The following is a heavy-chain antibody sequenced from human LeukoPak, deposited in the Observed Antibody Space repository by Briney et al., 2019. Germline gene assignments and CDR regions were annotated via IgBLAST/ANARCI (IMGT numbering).Heavy chain of an antibody. CDR3: ARGFGGYYYYMDV. V-gene: IGHV3-21*01. J-gene: IGHJ6*03. Sequence: PGGSLRLSCAASGFTFSSYSMNWVRQAPGKGLEWVSFISSSSSYIYYADSVKGRFTISRDNAKNSLYLQMNSLRAEDTAVYYCARGFGGYYYYMDVWGKGTTVTVSS. D-gene: IGHD2-15*01. CDR1: GFTFSSYS. CDR2: ISSSSSYI.